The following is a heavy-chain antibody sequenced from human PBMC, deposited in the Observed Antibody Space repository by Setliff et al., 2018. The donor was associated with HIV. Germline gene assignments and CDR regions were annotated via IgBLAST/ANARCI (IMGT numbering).Heavy chain of an antibody. J-gene: IGHJ1*01. D-gene: IGHD3-16*01. CDR1: GFTFTNVW. Sequence: PGGSLRLSCEASGFTFTNVWMTWVRQAPGKGLEWVGRVRSETDGGTIDYAASVKGRFNISRDDSKDTLYLQMNSVKTEDTAVYYCSTGPLFGHWGQGTLVTVSS. CDR3: STGPLFGH. CDR2: VRSETDGGTI. V-gene: IGHV3-15*05.